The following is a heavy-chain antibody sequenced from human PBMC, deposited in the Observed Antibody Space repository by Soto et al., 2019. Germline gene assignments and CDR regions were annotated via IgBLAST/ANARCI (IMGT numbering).Heavy chain of an antibody. CDR3: ARDPPPPDY. Sequence: QVQLVQSGAEVKKPGASVKVSCKASGYTFASYAISWMRQAPGQGLEWMGWISAYNGNTNYAQKLQGRVTMTTDTSTSKAYMELRSLRSEETAVYYCARDPPPPDYWGQGTLVTVSS. J-gene: IGHJ4*02. CDR1: GYTFASYA. V-gene: IGHV1-18*01. CDR2: ISAYNGNT.